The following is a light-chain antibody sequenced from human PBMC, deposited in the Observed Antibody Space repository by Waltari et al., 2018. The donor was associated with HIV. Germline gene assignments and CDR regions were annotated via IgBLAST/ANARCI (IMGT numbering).Light chain of an antibody. Sequence: EILMTQSPAALSVSPGERATLSCRASQSVTSKLARYQQKPGQAPRLLIYDASTRATGLSARFSGSGSGTEFTLTISSLQSEDFAVYYCQQYSNWPRTFGQGTKVEIK. CDR2: DAS. CDR1: QSVTSK. J-gene: IGKJ1*01. CDR3: QQYSNWPRT. V-gene: IGKV3-15*01.